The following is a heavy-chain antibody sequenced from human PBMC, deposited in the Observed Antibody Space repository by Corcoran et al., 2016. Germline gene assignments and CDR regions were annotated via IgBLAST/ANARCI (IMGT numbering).Heavy chain of an antibody. J-gene: IGHJ4*02. CDR3: ARADTAMVKFDY. D-gene: IGHD5-18*01. Sequence: QVQLVQSGAEVKKTGSSVKVSCKASGGTFSSYAISWVRQAPGQGLEWMGGIIPIFGTAHYAQKFQGRVTITADESTSTAYMELSSLRSEETAVYYCARADTAMVKFDYWGQGTLVTVSS. CDR1: GGTFSSYA. V-gene: IGHV1-69*01. CDR2: IIPIFGTA.